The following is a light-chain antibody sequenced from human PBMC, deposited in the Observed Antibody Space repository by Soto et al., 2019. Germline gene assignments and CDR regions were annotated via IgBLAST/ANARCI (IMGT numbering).Light chain of an antibody. J-gene: IGLJ2*01. CDR1: SSDVGSFNY. Sequence: QSALTQPASVSGSPGQSIIISCTGTSSDVGSFNYVSWYQQHPDKAPKLMIYEVFNRPSGVSNRFSGSKSDNTASLTISGLQAEDEADYYCMSYTLDSTLVFGGGTKLTVL. V-gene: IGLV2-14*01. CDR3: MSYTLDSTLV. CDR2: EVF.